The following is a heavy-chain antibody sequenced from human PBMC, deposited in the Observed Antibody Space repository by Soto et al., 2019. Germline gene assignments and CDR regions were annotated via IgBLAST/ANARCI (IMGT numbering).Heavy chain of an antibody. CDR1: GYTFTVYY. D-gene: IGHD2-15*01. J-gene: IGHJ4*02. V-gene: IGHV1-2*02. Sequence: DSVNVSCKASGYTFTVYYMHWVRHAHGQGVEWMGWINPNSGGTNYAQKFQGRVTMTRDTYISTAYMELGRLTSDDTSVYYCTRVNVVVVAAKREYYFDYWGQGTLVTAPQ. CDR3: TRVNVVVVAAKREYYFDY. CDR2: INPNSGGT.